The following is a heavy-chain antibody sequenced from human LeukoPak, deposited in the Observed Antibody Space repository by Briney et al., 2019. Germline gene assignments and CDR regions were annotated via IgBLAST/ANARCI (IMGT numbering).Heavy chain of an antibody. J-gene: IGHJ5*02. D-gene: IGHD1-26*01. CDR2: IKEDGSEK. CDR1: GFTFNSFW. CDR3: ARVMGNWFEP. V-gene: IGHV3-7*01. Sequence: PGGSQRLSCTGSGFTFNSFWMTWVRQAPGKGLEWVANIKEDGSEKNCVDSLKGRFTISRDNAKNSLYLQMNSLRAEDTAVYYRARVMGNWFEPWGQGTLVTVSS.